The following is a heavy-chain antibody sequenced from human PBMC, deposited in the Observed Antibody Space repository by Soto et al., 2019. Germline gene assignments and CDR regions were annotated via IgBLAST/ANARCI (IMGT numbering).Heavy chain of an antibody. V-gene: IGHV5-10-1*01. J-gene: IGHJ4*02. CDR3: ARGGDSYSSGYYPRPVDY. CDR1: GYSFTSYW. Sequence: PGEFLKISCKGSGYSFTSYWISWVRQMPGKGLEWMGRIDPSDSYTNYSPSFQGHVTISADKSISTAYLQWSSLKASDTAMYYCARGGDSYSSGYYPRPVDYWGQGTQVTVSS. CDR2: IDPSDSYT. D-gene: IGHD3-22*01.